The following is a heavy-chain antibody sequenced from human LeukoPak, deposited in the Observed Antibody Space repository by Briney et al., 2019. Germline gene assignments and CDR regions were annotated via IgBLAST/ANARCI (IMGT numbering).Heavy chain of an antibody. CDR2: ISYSGST. CDR3: ARQIYVSGSYYPNRFDP. V-gene: IGHV4-39*01. J-gene: IGHJ5*02. CDR1: AGSISGSSWD. D-gene: IGHD3-10*01. Sequence: SVTVSCKACGSAGSISGSSWDRQGIRQPPAWLLWLTGSISYSGSTYYNPSLKSRITISVDTSRNQFSLKLSSVTAADTAVYYCARQIYVSGSYYPNRFDPWGQGTLVTVSS.